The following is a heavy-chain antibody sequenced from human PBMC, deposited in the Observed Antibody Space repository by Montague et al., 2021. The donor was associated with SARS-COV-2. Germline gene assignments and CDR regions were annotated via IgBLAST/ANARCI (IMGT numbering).Heavy chain of an antibody. CDR3: ARETIVPAAICYYYYMDV. D-gene: IGHD2-2*01. CDR2: INSDVSIT. J-gene: IGHJ6*03. Sequence: SLRLSCAASGFTFSSYWMHWVRQAPGKGLVWVSRINSDVSITNYADSVKGRFTISRDNAKNTLYLQMNSLRDDDTAVYYCARETIVPAAICYYYYMDVWGKGTPVTVSS. V-gene: IGHV3-74*01. CDR1: GFTFSSYW.